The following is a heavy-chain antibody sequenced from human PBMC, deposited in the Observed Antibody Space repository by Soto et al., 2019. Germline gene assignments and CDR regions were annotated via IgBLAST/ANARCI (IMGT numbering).Heavy chain of an antibody. CDR3: ARADRRYCSVSTCYIFDY. CDR2: IYYSGST. Sequence: SGTLSLSLTSCGRRITVYYWGWIRQPTGKQLEYIGHIYYSGSTRYNPSLTSRVTISVDTSKNQFSLKVSSVTAADTAVYYCARADRRYCSVSTCYIFDYWGQGTQVTGSS. V-gene: IGHV4-59*01. J-gene: IGHJ4*02. CDR1: GRRITVYY. D-gene: IGHD2-2*02.